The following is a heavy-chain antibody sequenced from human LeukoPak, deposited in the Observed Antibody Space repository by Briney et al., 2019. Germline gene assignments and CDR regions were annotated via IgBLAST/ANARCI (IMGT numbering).Heavy chain of an antibody. Sequence: GGSLRLSCAASGFTFSSYAMSWVRQAPGKGLEWVSAISGSGGSTYYADSVKGRFTISRDNSKNTLYLQMNSLRAEDTAVYYCARGVGATTRYFQHWGQGTLVTVSS. V-gene: IGHV3-23*01. D-gene: IGHD1-26*01. J-gene: IGHJ1*01. CDR3: ARGVGATTRYFQH. CDR1: GFTFSSYA. CDR2: ISGSGGST.